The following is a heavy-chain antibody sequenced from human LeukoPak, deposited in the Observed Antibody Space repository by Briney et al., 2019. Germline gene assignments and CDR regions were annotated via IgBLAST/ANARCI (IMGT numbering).Heavy chain of an antibody. CDR3: ARDTDEYFQH. J-gene: IGHJ1*01. Sequence: SETLSLTCTVSGGSISSSSYYWGWIRQPPGKGLEWIGSGSTYYNPSLKSRVTISVDASKNQFSLKLSSVTAADTAVYYCARDTDEYFQHWGQGTMVTVSS. CDR1: GGSISSSSYY. D-gene: IGHD2-8*02. V-gene: IGHV4-39*07. CDR2: GST.